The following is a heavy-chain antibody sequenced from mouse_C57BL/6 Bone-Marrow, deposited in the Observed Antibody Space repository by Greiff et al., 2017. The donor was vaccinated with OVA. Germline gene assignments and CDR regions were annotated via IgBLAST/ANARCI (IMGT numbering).Heavy chain of an antibody. CDR3: ARYGNYWYFDV. CDR1: GYTFTDYY. V-gene: IGHV1-19*01. Sequence: EVQLQQSGPVLVKPGASVKMSCKASGYTFTDYYMNWVKQSHGKSLEWIGVINPYNGGTSYNQKFKGKATLTVDQSSSTAYMQLNSLTSEDSAVYYCARYGNYWYFDVWGTGTTVTVSS. J-gene: IGHJ1*03. CDR2: INPYNGGT. D-gene: IGHD2-1*01.